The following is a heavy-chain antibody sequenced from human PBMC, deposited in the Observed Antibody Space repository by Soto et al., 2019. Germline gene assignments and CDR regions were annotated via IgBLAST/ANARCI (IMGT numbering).Heavy chain of an antibody. CDR2: ISGSGGST. CDR3: AKGLCSGGSCYGGYFDY. Sequence: ELQLLESGGGLVQPGGSLRLSCAASGFTFSSYAMSWVRQAPGKGLEWVSAISGSGGSTYYADSVKGRFTISRDNSKNTLYLQMNSLRAEDTAVYYCAKGLCSGGSCYGGYFDYWGQGTLVTVSS. D-gene: IGHD2-15*01. J-gene: IGHJ4*02. V-gene: IGHV3-23*01. CDR1: GFTFSSYA.